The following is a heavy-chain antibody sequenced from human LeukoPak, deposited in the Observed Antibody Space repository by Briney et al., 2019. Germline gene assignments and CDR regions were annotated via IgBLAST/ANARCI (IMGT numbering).Heavy chain of an antibody. J-gene: IGHJ3*02. CDR1: GFTLSSYW. V-gene: IGHV3-74*01. CDR2: VNRDGSST. D-gene: IGHD6-19*01. CDR3: ARVESGAVAGTGDVFDI. Sequence: PGGSLRLSCAASGFTLSSYWMHWVCQAPGKGLVWVSRVNRDGSSTVYADSVKGRFTISRDNAKNTLYLQMNSLRAEDTAVYYCARVESGAVAGTGDVFDIWGQGTLVTVSS.